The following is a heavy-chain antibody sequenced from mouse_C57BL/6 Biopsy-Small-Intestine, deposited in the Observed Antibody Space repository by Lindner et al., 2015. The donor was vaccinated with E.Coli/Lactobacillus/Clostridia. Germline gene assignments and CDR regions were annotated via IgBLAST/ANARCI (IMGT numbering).Heavy chain of an antibody. CDR3: TRVYDGYSWYFDV. D-gene: IGHD2-3*01. V-gene: IGHV1-39*01. CDR1: GFSFTDYN. J-gene: IGHJ1*01. CDR2: VIPYYGRT. Sequence: EVQLQESGAELVKPGASVKISCKASGFSFTDYNMNWVKQSHGKRLEWIGNVIPYYGRTSYNQKFTDKATLTVDKSSSTAYMQLNSLTSEDSAVYYCTRVYDGYSWYFDVWGAGTTVTVSS.